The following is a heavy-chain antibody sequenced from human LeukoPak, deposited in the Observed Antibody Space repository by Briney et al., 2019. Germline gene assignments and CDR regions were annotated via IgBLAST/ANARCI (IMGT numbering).Heavy chain of an antibody. CDR3: AKDIVGATVGYYYGMDV. CDR2: ISGDGGST. J-gene: IGHJ6*02. V-gene: IGHV3-43*02. CDR1: GFTFDDYA. D-gene: IGHD1-26*01. Sequence: GGSLRLSCAASGFTFDDYAMHWVRQARGKGLEWVSLISGDGGSTYYADSVKGRFTISRDNSKNSLYLQMNSLRTEDTALYYCAKDIVGATVGYYYGMDVWGQGTTVTVSS.